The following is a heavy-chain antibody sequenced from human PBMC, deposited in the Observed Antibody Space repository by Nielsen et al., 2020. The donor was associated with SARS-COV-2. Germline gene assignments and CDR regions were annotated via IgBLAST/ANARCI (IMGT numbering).Heavy chain of an antibody. V-gene: IGHV1-45*02. Sequence: WVRQAPGQALEWMGWITPFNGNTNYAQKFQDRVTITRDRSMSTAYTELSSLRSEDTAMYYCASGRYSGSGSKGEYYFDYWGQGTLVTVSS. J-gene: IGHJ4*02. CDR3: ASGRYSGSGSKGEYYFDY. D-gene: IGHD3-10*01. CDR2: ITPFNGNT.